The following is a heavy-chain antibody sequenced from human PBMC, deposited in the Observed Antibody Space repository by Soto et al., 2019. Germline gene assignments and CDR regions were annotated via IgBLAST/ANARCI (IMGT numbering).Heavy chain of an antibody. Sequence: GGSLRLSCAASGFTFSSYAMSWVRQAPGKGLEWVSAISGSGGSTYYADSVKGRFTISRDNSKNTLYLQMNSLRAEDTAVYYCAKASIVVVVALRFDYWGQGTLVTVSS. D-gene: IGHD2-15*01. V-gene: IGHV3-23*01. J-gene: IGHJ4*02. CDR3: AKASIVVVVALRFDY. CDR2: ISGSGGST. CDR1: GFTFSSYA.